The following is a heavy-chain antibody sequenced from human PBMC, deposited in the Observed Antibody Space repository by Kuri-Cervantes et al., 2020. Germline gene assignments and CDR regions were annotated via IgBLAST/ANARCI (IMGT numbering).Heavy chain of an antibody. Sequence: SETLSLTCTVSGGSISSGSYYWSWIRQPPGKGLEWIGYIYYSGSTNYNPSLKSRVTISVDTSKNQFSLKLSSVTAADTAVYYCASVRLGKKSYYYYGMDVWGQGTTVTVSS. CDR3: ASVRLGKKSYYYYGMDV. CDR2: IYYSGST. D-gene: IGHD3-16*01. CDR1: GGSISSGSYY. J-gene: IGHJ6*02. V-gene: IGHV4-61*01.